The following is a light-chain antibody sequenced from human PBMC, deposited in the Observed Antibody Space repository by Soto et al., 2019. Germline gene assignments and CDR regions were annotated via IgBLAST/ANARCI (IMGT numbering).Light chain of an antibody. CDR3: QQFSSYPLT. J-gene: IGKJ4*01. V-gene: IGKV3-11*01. CDR1: ENLRTF. CDR2: DAS. Sequence: EIVLTQSPATLSLSPGERATLSCRATENLRTFLAWYQQKAGQAPRLLIYDASHRATGIPARFSGSGFGTDFTLTISRLEPEDFAVYYCQQFSSYPLTFGGGTKVDIK.